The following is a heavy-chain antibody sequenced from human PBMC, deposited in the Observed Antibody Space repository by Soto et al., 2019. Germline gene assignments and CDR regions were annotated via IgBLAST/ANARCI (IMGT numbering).Heavy chain of an antibody. CDR3: ARSPRYSSSWPIDS. Sequence: QVQLVESGGGVVQPGRSLRLSCAASGFTFSSYAMHWVRQAPGKGLEWVAVISSDGSNKYYADSVKGRFTISRENSKNTLYLQMNSLRAEDTAVYYWARSPRYSSSWPIDSWGQGTLVTVSS. V-gene: IGHV3-30-3*01. CDR1: GFTFSSYA. D-gene: IGHD6-13*01. CDR2: ISSDGSNK. J-gene: IGHJ4*02.